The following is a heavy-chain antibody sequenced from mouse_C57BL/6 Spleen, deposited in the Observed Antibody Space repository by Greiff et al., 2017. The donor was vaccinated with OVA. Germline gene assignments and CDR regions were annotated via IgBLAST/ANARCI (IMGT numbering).Heavy chain of an antibody. J-gene: IGHJ1*03. Sequence: QVQLQQPGAELVRPGSSVKLSCKASGYTFTSYWMDWVKQRPGQGLEWIGNIYPSDSETHYNQKFKDKATLTVDKSSSTAYMQLSSLTSEDSAVYYCARESEGHWYFDVWGTGTTVTVSS. CDR1: GYTFTSYW. V-gene: IGHV1-61*01. CDR2: IYPSDSET. D-gene: IGHD3-3*01. CDR3: ARESEGHWYFDV.